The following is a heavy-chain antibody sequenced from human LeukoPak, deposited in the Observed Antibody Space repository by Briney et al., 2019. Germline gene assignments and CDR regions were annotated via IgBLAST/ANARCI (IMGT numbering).Heavy chain of an antibody. CDR1: GYTFTCYY. Sequence: GASVKVSCKASGYTFTCYYMHWVRQAPGQGLEWMGWINPNSGGTNYVQKFQGRVTMTRDTSISTAYMELSRLRSDDTAMYYCARDYNVLRFLEWPTNYYYGMDDWGQGTTVTVSS. D-gene: IGHD3-3*01. CDR3: ARDYNVLRFLEWPTNYYYGMDD. J-gene: IGHJ6*02. CDR2: INPNSGGT. V-gene: IGHV1-2*02.